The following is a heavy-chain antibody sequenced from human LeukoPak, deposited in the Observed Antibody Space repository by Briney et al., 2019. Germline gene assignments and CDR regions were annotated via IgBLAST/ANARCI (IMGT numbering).Heavy chain of an antibody. CDR2: IIPIFGTA. CDR3: ARNFFGLGSGSYYNNWFDP. CDR1: GGTFSSYA. V-gene: IGHV1-69*13. J-gene: IGHJ5*02. Sequence: ASVKVSCKASGGTFSSYAISWVRQAPGQGLEWMGGIIPIFGTANYAQKFQGRVTITADESTSTAYMELSSLRSEDTAVYYCARNFFGLGSGSYYNNWFDPWGQGTLVTVSS. D-gene: IGHD3-10*02.